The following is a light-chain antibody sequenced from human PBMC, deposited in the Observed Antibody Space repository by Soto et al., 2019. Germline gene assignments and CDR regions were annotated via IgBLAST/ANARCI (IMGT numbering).Light chain of an antibody. V-gene: IGKV3-15*01. J-gene: IGKJ4*01. CDR2: DAS. CDR3: QRYNRWPLS. Sequence: EIVMTQSPATLSVSPGXRATLSCRASQGIGSTLAWYQQKPGQTPKLLIYDASTRATGVPARFSGGGSGTEFTLTINSLQSEDFAVYYCQRYNRWPLSLGGGTKVDIK. CDR1: QGIGST.